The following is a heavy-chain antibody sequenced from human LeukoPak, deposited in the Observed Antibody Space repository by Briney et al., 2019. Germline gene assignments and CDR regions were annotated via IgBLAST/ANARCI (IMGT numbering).Heavy chain of an antibody. V-gene: IGHV3-74*01. D-gene: IGHD1-26*01. CDR3: ALAWSGSYSGLDY. Sequence: PGGSLRLSCAASGFTFSSSWIQWVCQAPEKGLEWVSRINGDGYSTSYADSVKGRFTISRDNAKNTLYLQMNSLRAEDTAVYYCALAWSGSYSGLDYWGQGTLVTVSS. CDR1: GFTFSSSW. CDR2: INGDGYST. J-gene: IGHJ4*02.